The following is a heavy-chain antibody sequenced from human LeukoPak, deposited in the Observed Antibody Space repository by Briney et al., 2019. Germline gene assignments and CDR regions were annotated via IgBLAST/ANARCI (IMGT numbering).Heavy chain of an antibody. CDR2: VYYTGSA. V-gene: IGHV4-39*01. CDR3: ARYASGSYYWFDP. D-gene: IGHD3-10*01. CDR1: GGSISSTSYH. J-gene: IGHJ5*02. Sequence: PSETLSLTCTVSGGSISSTSYHWAWIRQPPGKGLEWLATVYYTGSAYYNPSLKSRVTISVDTSKSQFSLKLSSVTTADTALYYCARYASGSYYWFDPWGQGTLVTVSS.